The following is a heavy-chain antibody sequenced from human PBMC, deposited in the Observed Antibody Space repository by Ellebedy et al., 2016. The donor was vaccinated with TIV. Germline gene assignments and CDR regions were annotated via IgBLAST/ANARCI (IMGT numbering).Heavy chain of an antibody. CDR2: IVSNGDST. V-gene: IGHV3-64D*06. J-gene: IGHJ4*02. CDR3: VKAWGD. Sequence: PGGSLRLSCAASGFTFSSYAMHWVRQSPGKGLEYISAIVSNGDSTYYANSVKARLTISTDNSKNTLYLQMSSLRPDDTAVYYCVKAWGDWGQGTLVTVCS. CDR1: GFTFSSYA. D-gene: IGHD3-16*01.